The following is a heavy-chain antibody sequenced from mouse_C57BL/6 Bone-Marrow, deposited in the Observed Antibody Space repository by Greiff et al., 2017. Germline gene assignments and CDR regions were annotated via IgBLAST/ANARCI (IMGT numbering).Heavy chain of an antibody. CDR3: TITTVDSPYAMDY. Sequence: QVQLQQSGAELASPGASVTLSCKASGYTFTDHIMNWVKKRPGQGLEWIGRIYPVSGDTNYNQKFMGKATFSVDRSSSTVYMVLNSLTSEDPAVYYCTITTVDSPYAMDYWGQGTSVTVSS. J-gene: IGHJ4*01. CDR1: GYTFTDHI. V-gene: IGHV1-11*01. CDR2: IYPVSGDT. D-gene: IGHD1-1*01.